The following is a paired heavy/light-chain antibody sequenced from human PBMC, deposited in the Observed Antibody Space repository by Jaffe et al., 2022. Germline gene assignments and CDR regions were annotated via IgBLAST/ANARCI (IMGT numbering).Heavy chain of an antibody. CDR3: ARVSRGYCSGGVCYNFGYNYYYMDV. J-gene: IGHJ6*03. Sequence: EVQLVESGGGLVQPGGSLRLSCAASGFTFSNYWMHWVRQAPGKGLVWVSRINSDGSSTSYGDSVKGRFTISRDNAENTLYLQMNSLRAEDTAVYYCARVSRGYCSGGVCYNFGYNYYYMDVWGKGTTVTVSS. V-gene: IGHV3-74*01. D-gene: IGHD2-8*02. CDR1: GFTFSNYW. CDR2: INSDGSST.
Light chain of an antibody. CDR1: SSDVGGYNY. Sequence: QSALTQPASVSGSPGQSITISCTGTSSDVGGYNYVSWYQQHPGKAPKLMIYDVSHRPSGVSNRFSGSKSGNTASLTISGLQAEDEADYYCSSYTSSSTLVFGGGTKLTVL. CDR2: DVS. V-gene: IGLV2-14*03. J-gene: IGLJ2*01. CDR3: SSYTSSSTLV.